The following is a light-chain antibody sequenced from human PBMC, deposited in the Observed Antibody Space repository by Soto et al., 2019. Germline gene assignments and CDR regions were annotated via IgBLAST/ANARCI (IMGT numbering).Light chain of an antibody. CDR3: QQLNTLPFT. CDR2: EAS. V-gene: IGKV1-9*01. Sequence: QLTQSPSVLSASVGDRFTSTCRASHDISTYLAWYQQKTGKAPKXXIYEASTLQSGVPSRFSGSGSGTEFNLTISGLLTEDFATYHCQQLNTLPFTFGQGTRLEIK. J-gene: IGKJ5*01. CDR1: HDISTY.